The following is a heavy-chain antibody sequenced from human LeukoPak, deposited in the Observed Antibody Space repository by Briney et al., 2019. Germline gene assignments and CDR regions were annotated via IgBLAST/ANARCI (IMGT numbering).Heavy chain of an antibody. D-gene: IGHD3-22*01. J-gene: IGHJ4*02. CDR2: INPSGGST. Sequence: ASVKVSCKASGYTFTSYYLYWVRQAPGQGLEWMGVINPSGGSTTSAQKFQGRVNMTRDTSTRTVYMELRRLRSEDTAVYYCARGPGPADDGGGYCFDYWGQGTLVTVSS. V-gene: IGHV1-46*01. CDR1: GYTFTSYY. CDR3: ARGPGPADDGGGYCFDY.